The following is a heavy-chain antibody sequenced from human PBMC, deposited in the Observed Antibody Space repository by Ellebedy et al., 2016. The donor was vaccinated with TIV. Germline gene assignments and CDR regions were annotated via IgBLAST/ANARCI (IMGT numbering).Heavy chain of an antibody. CDR3: AKGSSSGFNYDRVGYEY. Sequence: GESLKISCAASGFTFSSFAVHWVRQAPGKGLEWLSVISAGGDNTHHADSVKGRFTITRDNSKNTLYLQMDRLRAEDTAIYYCAKGSSSGFNYDRVGYEYWGQGTLVTVSS. CDR1: GFTFSSFA. CDR2: ISAGGDNT. V-gene: IGHV3-23*01. J-gene: IGHJ4*02. D-gene: IGHD3-22*01.